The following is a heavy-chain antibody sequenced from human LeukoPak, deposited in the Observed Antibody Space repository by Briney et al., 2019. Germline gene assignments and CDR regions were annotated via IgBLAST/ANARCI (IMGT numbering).Heavy chain of an antibody. CDR1: GGSFSGYY. CDR2: INHSGST. J-gene: IGHJ4*02. V-gene: IGHV4-34*01. Sequence: SETLSLTCAVYGGSFSGYYWSWIRQPPGKGLEWIGEINHSGSTYYNPSLKSRVTISVDTSKNQLSLKLSSVTAADTAVYYCARLRGIAARLEEYYFDYWGQGTLVTVSS. CDR3: ARLRGIAARLEEYYFDY. D-gene: IGHD6-6*01.